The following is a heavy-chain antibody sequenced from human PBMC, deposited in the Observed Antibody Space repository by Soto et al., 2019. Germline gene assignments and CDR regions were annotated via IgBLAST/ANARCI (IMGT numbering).Heavy chain of an antibody. Sequence: GGSLRLSCAASGFTFSSYAMSWVRQAPGKGLEWVSAISGSGGSTHYADSVKGRFTISRDNSKNTLYLQMNSLRAEDTAVYYCAKGSGYYKNYFDDWGQGTLVTVSS. J-gene: IGHJ4*02. V-gene: IGHV3-23*01. CDR3: AKGSGYYKNYFDD. CDR1: GFTFSSYA. CDR2: ISGSGGST. D-gene: IGHD3-3*01.